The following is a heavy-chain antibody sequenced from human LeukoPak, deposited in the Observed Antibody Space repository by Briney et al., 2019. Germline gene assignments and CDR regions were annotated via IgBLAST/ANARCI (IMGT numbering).Heavy chain of an antibody. CDR3: ARGSPGSYGEGFDY. D-gene: IGHD1-26*01. Sequence: GASVKVSCKASGYTFTGYYMHWVRQAPGQGLEWMGWINPNSGGTNYAQMFQGWVTMTRDTSISTAYMELSRLRSDDTAVYYCARGSPGSYGEGFDYWGQGTLVTVSS. CDR2: INPNSGGT. V-gene: IGHV1-2*04. J-gene: IGHJ4*02. CDR1: GYTFTGYY.